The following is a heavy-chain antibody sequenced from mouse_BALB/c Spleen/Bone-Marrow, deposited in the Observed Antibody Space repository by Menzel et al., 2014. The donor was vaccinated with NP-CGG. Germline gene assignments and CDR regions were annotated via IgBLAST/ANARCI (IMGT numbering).Heavy chain of an antibody. CDR1: GFTFSSYT. V-gene: IGHV5-6-4*01. J-gene: IGHJ4*01. CDR3: TRDAMDY. Sequence: EVQLVESGGGSVKPGGSLKLSCAASGFTFSSYTMSWVRQTPEKRLEWVATISSGGSYTYYPDSVKGRFTISRDNAKNTLYLQMSSLKSEDTAMYYCTRDAMDYWGQGTSVTVSS. CDR2: ISSGGSYT.